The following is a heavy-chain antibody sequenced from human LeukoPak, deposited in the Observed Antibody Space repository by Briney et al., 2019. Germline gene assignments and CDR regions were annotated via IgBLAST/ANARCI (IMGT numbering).Heavy chain of an antibody. CDR3: ARDDVAVTGALDF. J-gene: IGHJ4*02. CDR1: GFTFSSYA. CDR2: IWYDGSNK. Sequence: GRSLRLSCAASGFTFSSYAMHWVRQAPGKGLEWVAVIWYDGSNKYYADSVKGRFTISRDNSKNTLYLQMNSLRAEDTAVYYCARDDVAVTGALDFWGQGTLVTVSS. V-gene: IGHV3-33*08. D-gene: IGHD6-19*01.